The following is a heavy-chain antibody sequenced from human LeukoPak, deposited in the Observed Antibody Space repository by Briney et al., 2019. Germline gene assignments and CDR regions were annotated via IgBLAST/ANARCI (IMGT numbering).Heavy chain of an antibody. CDR1: GYTFTSYY. D-gene: IGHD6-13*01. J-gene: IGHJ4*02. Sequence: ASVKVSCKASGYTFTSYYMHWVRQAPGQVLVWMGWINPNSGGTNYAQKFQGRVTMTRDTSISTAYMELSRLRSDDTAVYYCARDRGDDAAAGISDYWGQGTLVTVSS. CDR3: ARDRGDDAAAGISDY. V-gene: IGHV1-2*02. CDR2: INPNSGGT.